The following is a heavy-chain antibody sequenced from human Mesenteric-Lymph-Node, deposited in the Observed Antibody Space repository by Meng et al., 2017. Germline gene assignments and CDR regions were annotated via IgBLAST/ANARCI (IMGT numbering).Heavy chain of an antibody. Sequence: QVQLVQSGTEVKKPGASVKVSCQASGYTFSSSGITWVRQAPGQGLEWMGWISAYNGDTNYAQKLQGRVTMTTDTSTSTVYMELRSLRSDDTAVYYCARGGSGSCSGGDYFDYWGQGTLVTVSS. CDR3: ARGGSGSCSGGDYFDY. J-gene: IGHJ4*02. CDR1: GYTFSSSG. V-gene: IGHV1-18*01. CDR2: ISAYNGDT. D-gene: IGHD1-26*01.